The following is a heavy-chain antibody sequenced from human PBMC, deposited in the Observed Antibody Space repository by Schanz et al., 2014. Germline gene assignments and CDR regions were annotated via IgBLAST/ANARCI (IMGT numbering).Heavy chain of an antibody. CDR2: INTGVNT. CDR1: GFTFGDYA. Sequence: EVHLLESGGGLVQPGGSLRLSCAASGFTFGDYAMTWVRQAPGKGLEWVSAINTGVNTYYADSVRGRFTMSRDNSKNTLYLQMNSLRAGDAAVYYCAKGRFGELSAFDIWGQGTMVTDSS. D-gene: IGHD3-10*01. V-gene: IGHV3-23*01. CDR3: AKGRFGELSAFDI. J-gene: IGHJ3*02.